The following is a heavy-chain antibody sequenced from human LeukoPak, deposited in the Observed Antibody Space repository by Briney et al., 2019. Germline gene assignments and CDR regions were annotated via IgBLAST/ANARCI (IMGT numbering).Heavy chain of an antibody. J-gene: IGHJ4*02. V-gene: IGHV3-9*01. Sequence: PGRSLRLSCAASGFTFYGYAMHWVRQAPGKGLEWVSGISWNSGSVGYADSVKGRFTISRDNAKNSLYPQMNSLRAEDTALYYCAKDSGYPTSFDYWGQGTLVTVSS. CDR3: AKDSGYPTSFDY. D-gene: IGHD5-12*01. CDR2: ISWNSGSV. CDR1: GFTFYGYA.